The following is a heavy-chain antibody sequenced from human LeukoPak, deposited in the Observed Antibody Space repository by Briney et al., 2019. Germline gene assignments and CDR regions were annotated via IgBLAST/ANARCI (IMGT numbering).Heavy chain of an antibody. Sequence: GGSLRLSCAASGFTLSSFAMNWVRQAPGKGLEWVSAISGSGGSTFYADSVKGRFTISRDNSENTLYLQMNSLRAEDTAVYYCVKRTVNYPFDYWGQGTLLTVSS. V-gene: IGHV3-23*01. CDR3: VKRTVNYPFDY. CDR1: GFTLSSFA. J-gene: IGHJ4*02. D-gene: IGHD1-7*01. CDR2: ISGSGGST.